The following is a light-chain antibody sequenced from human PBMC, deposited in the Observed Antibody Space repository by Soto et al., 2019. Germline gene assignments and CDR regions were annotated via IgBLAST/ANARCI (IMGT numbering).Light chain of an antibody. V-gene: IGLV2-14*01. J-gene: IGLJ1*01. Sequence: SVLTQPASGSGSPGQSIAISCTGTSSDVGGYDYVSWYQQQPDKAPKLMIYEVTKRPSGVSNRFSGSKSGNTASLTISGLQAEDEADYYCSSHTSGSTRVFGTGTKVTVL. CDR3: SSHTSGSTRV. CDR2: EVT. CDR1: SSDVGGYDY.